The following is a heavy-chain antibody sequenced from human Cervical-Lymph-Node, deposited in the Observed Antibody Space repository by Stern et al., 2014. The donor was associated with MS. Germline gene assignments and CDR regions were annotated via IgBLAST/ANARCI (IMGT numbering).Heavy chain of an antibody. CDR1: GGSLTSGGYF. CDR3: ARDDRSRFTD. CDR2: LSYSGTT. J-gene: IGHJ4*02. Sequence: QVQLQESGPGVVKPSQTLSLTCTVTGGSLTSGGYFWNWLRQYPGKGLEWIGFLSYSGTTSYSASLKGRISISVDTSKNQFSLKLKYVTAADTAIYFCARDDRSRFTDWGQGTLVTVSS. D-gene: IGHD1-14*01. V-gene: IGHV4-31*03.